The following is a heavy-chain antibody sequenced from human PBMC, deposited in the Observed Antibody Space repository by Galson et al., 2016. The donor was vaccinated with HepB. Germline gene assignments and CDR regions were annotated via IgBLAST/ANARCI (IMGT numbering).Heavy chain of an antibody. CDR1: GFTFSSYW. Sequence: SLRLSCAASGFTFSSYWMSWVRQAPGKGLEWAANIKQDGSEKFYVDSVKGRFTISRDNAKNSLYLQLNSLRAEDTAVYYCARDLLHFVLVPTAGTFDIWGQGTMVTVSS. V-gene: IGHV3-7*01. D-gene: IGHD2-2*01. J-gene: IGHJ3*02. CDR3: ARDLLHFVLVPTAGTFDI. CDR2: IKQDGSEK.